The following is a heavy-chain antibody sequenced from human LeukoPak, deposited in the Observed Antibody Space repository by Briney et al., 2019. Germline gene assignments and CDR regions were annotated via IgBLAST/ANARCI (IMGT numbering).Heavy chain of an antibody. J-gene: IGHJ5*02. CDR2: MNPNSGNT. CDR1: GYTFTSYD. CDR3: ARGDFWNWFDP. Sequence: ASVKVSCKASGYTFTSYDINWVRQATGQGLEWMGWMNPNSGNTGYAQKFQGRVTMTRNTSISTADMELSSLRSDDTAVYCCARGDFWNWFDPWGQGTLVTVSS. D-gene: IGHD3-3*01. V-gene: IGHV1-8*01.